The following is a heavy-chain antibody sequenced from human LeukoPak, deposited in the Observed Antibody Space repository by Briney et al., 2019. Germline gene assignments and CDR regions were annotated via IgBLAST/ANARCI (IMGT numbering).Heavy chain of an antibody. CDR3: ASSSYYYGSAPTINWFDP. J-gene: IGHJ5*02. CDR2: IIPIFGTA. Sequence: SVKVSCKASGGTFSSYAISWVRQAPGQGLEWMGGIIPIFGTANYAQKFQGRVTITADESTSTAYMELSSLRSEDTAVYYCASSSYYYGSAPTINWFDPWGQGTLVTVSS. D-gene: IGHD3-10*01. CDR1: GGTFSSYA. V-gene: IGHV1-69*13.